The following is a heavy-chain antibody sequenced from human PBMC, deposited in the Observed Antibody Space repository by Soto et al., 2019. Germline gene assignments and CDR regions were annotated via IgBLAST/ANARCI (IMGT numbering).Heavy chain of an antibody. D-gene: IGHD6-13*01. J-gene: IGHJ3*02. CDR3: ARDPRVVAAAGAPSAFDI. CDR2: ISSSGSTI. CDR1: GFTFSDYY. Sequence: LRLSCAASGFTFSDYYMSWIRQAPGQGLEWVSYISSSGSTIYYADSVKGRFTISRDNAKNSLYLQMNSLRAEDTAVYYCARDPRVVAAAGAPSAFDIWGQGTMVTVSS. V-gene: IGHV3-11*01.